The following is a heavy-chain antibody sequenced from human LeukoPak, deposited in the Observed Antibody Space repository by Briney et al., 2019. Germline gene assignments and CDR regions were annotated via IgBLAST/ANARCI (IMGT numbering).Heavy chain of an antibody. CDR1: GYTFTGYY. Sequence: PGASVKVSCKASGYTFTGYYMHWVRQAPGQGLEWTGWINPNSGGTNYAQKFQGRVTMTRDTSISTAYMELSRLRSDDTAVYYCARDQPPTLDRGWDQLPIGDYYYMDVWGKGTTVTVSS. CDR2: INPNSGGT. D-gene: IGHD2-2*01. V-gene: IGHV1-2*02. J-gene: IGHJ6*03. CDR3: ARDQPPTLDRGWDQLPIGDYYYMDV.